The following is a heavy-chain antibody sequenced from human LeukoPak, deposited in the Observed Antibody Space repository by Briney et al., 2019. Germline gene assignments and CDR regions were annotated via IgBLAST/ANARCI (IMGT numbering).Heavy chain of an antibody. CDR3: ARDSSDY. Sequence: GTSLRLSCAVSGFTFSRYAMHWVRQAPGKGLEWVAVISYDGSKKADSVKGRFTISRDNSKNTLYLQMTSLRAEDTAVYYCARDSSDYWGQGALVTVSS. CDR2: ISYDGSKK. J-gene: IGHJ4*02. CDR1: GFTFSRYA. V-gene: IGHV3-30-3*01.